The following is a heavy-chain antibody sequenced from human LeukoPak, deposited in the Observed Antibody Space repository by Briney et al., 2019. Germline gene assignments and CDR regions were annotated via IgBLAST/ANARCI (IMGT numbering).Heavy chain of an antibody. V-gene: IGHV3-21*01. CDR1: GFTFSSYS. Sequence: GRSLGLSCAASGFTFSSYSMNWVRQAPGKGLEWVSSISSSSSYIYYADSVKGRFTISRDNAKNSLYLQMNSLRDEDTAVYYCARDRAAVTAHDAYDIWGQGTMVTVSS. CDR3: ARDRAAVTAHDAYDI. D-gene: IGHD2-21*02. J-gene: IGHJ3*02. CDR2: ISSSSSYI.